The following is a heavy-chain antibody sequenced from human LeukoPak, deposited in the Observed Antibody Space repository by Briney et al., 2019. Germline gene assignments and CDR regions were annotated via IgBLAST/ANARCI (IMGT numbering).Heavy chain of an antibody. CDR1: GGSFSGYY. Sequence: PGGSLRLSCGVYGGSFSGYYWSWIRQPPGKWQEWIGEINPRGSTNYNPSLKSRVTLSADTSKNQFSLTLNSVTAADTAVYYCARRRLGYYFDYWGQGTLVTVSS. V-gene: IGHV4-34*01. D-gene: IGHD5-24*01. CDR3: ARRRLGYYFDY. CDR2: INPRGST. J-gene: IGHJ4*02.